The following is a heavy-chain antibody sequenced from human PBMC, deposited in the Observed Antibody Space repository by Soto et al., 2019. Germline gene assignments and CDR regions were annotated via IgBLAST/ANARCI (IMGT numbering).Heavy chain of an antibody. D-gene: IGHD6-13*01. CDR1: GGTFSSYA. CDR2: IIPIFGTA. J-gene: IGHJ6*02. Sequence: QVQLVQSGAEVKKPGSSVKVSCKASGGTFSSYAISWVRQAPGQGLEWMGGIIPIFGTANYAQKFQGRVTITADESTSTAYMERSSLRSEDTAVYCCARGFSSWSPRGMDVWGQGTTVTVSS. V-gene: IGHV1-69*01. CDR3: ARGFSSWSPRGMDV.